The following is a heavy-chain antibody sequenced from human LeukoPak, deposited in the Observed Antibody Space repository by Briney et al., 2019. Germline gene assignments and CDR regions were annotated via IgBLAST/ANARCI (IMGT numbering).Heavy chain of an antibody. CDR2: IYYSGNT. CDR1: GYSISSNNW. D-gene: IGHD6-19*01. CDR3: ARNQAVAANRGAFDI. Sequence: TSETLSLTCAVSGYSISSNNWWAWIRQPPGKGLEWIGYIYYSGNTYYNPYNPSLTSRVTMSVDTSKNQFSLKLDSVTEIDTAVYYCARNQAVAANRGAFDIWGQGTMVTVSP. J-gene: IGHJ3*02. V-gene: IGHV4-28*01.